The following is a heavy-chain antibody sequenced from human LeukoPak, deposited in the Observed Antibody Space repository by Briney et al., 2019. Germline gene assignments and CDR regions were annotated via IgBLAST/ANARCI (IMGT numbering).Heavy chain of an antibody. CDR2: MYTSGST. J-gene: IGHJ4*02. CDR3: AKGDLDY. CDR1: GFTVSSNY. Sequence: PGGSLRLSCAASGFTVSSNYMSWVRQAPGEGLEWVSIMYTSGSTYYADSVKGRFTISRDNSNNTLYLQMNRLRADDTAVYYCAKGDLDYWGQGTLVTVSS. V-gene: IGHV3-53*01.